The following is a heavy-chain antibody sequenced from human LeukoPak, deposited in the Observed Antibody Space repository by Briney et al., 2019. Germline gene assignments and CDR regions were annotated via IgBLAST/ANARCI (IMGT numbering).Heavy chain of an antibody. CDR2: ISRDGDNT. CDR3: AELGITMIGGV. V-gene: IGHV3-43*01. D-gene: IGHD3-10*02. J-gene: IGHJ6*04. Sequence: PGGSLRLSCAASGFTFDDYSMHWVRQAPGKGLEWVSLISRDGDNTYYADSVKGRFTISRDNAKNSLYLQMNSLRAEDTAVYYCAELGITMIGGVWGKGTTVTISS. CDR1: GFTFDDYS.